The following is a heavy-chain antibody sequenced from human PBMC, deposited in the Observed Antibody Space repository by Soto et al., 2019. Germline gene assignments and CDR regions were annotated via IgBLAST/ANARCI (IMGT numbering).Heavy chain of an antibody. D-gene: IGHD3-10*01. V-gene: IGHV3-64D*08. CDR3: VKEPGYYYGSGTFFVN. J-gene: IGHJ4*02. Sequence: GGSLRLSCSASGFTFSSYAMHWVRQAPGKGLEYVSAISSNGGSTYYADSVKGRFTISRDNSKNTLYLQMSSLRAEDTAVYYCVKEPGYYYGSGTFFVNWGQGTLVTVSS. CDR2: ISSNGGST. CDR1: GFTFSSYA.